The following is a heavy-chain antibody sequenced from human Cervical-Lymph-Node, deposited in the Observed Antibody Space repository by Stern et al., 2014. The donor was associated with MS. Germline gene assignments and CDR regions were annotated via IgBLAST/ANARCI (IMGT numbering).Heavy chain of an antibody. Sequence: VQLVESGAEVQKPGSSVKVSCKASGGTFSTYTFSWVRQAPGQGLEWMGGIVPVFPATNYAHKSKGRVTISADASTSTAYLDLTSLILEDTAVYYCATGGSRYFDYWGQGTLVTVSS. D-gene: IGHD3-16*01. J-gene: IGHJ4*02. CDR2: IVPVFPAT. CDR3: ATGGSRYFDY. V-gene: IGHV1-69*01. CDR1: GGTFSTYT.